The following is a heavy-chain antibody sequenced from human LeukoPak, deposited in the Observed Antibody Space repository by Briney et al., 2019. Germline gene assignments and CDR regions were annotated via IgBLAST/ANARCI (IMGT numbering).Heavy chain of an antibody. J-gene: IGHJ4*02. CDR1: GFTFHNYA. V-gene: IGHV3-43*02. CDR2: IKGNGDTT. D-gene: IGHD6-19*01. CDR3: AKDIGSGWSFDY. Sequence: PGGSLRLSCAASGFTFHNYAMHWVPQAPGKGREWVSLIKGNGDTTYNADSGKGRFTISRDNSKNSLYLQINSLRTEDTALYYCAKDIGSGWSFDYWGQGTLVTVSS.